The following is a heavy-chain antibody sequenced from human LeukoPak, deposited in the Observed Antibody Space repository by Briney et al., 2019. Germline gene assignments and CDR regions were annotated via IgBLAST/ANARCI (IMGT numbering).Heavy chain of an antibody. J-gene: IGHJ4*02. V-gene: IGHV4-39*01. CDR3: ARGLRITLTVMALYYFDY. D-gene: IGHD3-22*01. Sequence: SETLSLTCTVSGGSISSSSYYWGWIRQPPGKGLEWIVSIYYSGSTYYNPSLKSRVTISVDTSKNQFSLKLSSVTAADTAVYYCARGLRITLTVMALYYFDYWGQGTLVTVSS. CDR2: IYYSGST. CDR1: GGSISSSSYY.